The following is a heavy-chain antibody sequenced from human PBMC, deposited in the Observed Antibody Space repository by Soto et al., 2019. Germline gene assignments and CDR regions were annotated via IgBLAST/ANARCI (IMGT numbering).Heavy chain of an antibody. V-gene: IGHV1-2*02. J-gene: IGHJ4*02. D-gene: IGHD1-26*01. CDR2: INTNNGGT. CDR3: VRGEAV. CDR1: GYTFTDYY. Sequence: ASVKVSCKASGYTFTDYYMHWVRQAPGQGLEWMGWINTNNGGTIYAPKFRGRVTMTRDTSISTAYMEMSSLRSDDTAVYYCVRGEAVWGQGTLVTVSS.